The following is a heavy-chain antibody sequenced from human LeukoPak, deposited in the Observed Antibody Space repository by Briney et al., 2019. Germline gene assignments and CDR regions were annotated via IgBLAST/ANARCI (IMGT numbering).Heavy chain of an antibody. J-gene: IGHJ6*03. V-gene: IGHV4-4*07. CDR1: GGSFSGYY. CDR2: IYTSGST. CDR3: ARDRSGVIRGADYYYYMDV. Sequence: PSETLSLTCAVYGGSFSGYYWSWIRQPAGKGLEWIGRIYTSGSTNYNPSLKSRVTMSVDTSKNQFSLKLSSVTAADTAVYYCARDRSGVIRGADYYYYMDVWGKGTTVTISS. D-gene: IGHD1-26*01.